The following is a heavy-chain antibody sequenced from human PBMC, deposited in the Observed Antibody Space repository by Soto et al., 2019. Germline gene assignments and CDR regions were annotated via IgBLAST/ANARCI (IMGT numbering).Heavy chain of an antibody. CDR1: GFTFSCYA. V-gene: IGHV3-23*01. D-gene: IGHD4-17*01. CDR2: ISGSGGST. Sequence: PGGSLRLSCAAFGFTFSCYAMSWVRQAPGKGLEWVSAISGSGGSTYYADSVKGRFTISRDNSKNTLYLQMNSLRAEDTAVYYCAKDHYDYGDYPPHYYYYYGMDVWGQGTTVTVSS. J-gene: IGHJ6*02. CDR3: AKDHYDYGDYPPHYYYYYGMDV.